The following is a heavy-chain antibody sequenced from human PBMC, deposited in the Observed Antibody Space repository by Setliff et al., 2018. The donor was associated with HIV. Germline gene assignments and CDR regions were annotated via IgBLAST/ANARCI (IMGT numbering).Heavy chain of an antibody. CDR3: ARGYSGTLFDS. J-gene: IGHJ4*02. V-gene: IGHV4-34*01. CDR2: INHSGST. CDR1: GGSFSGYY. Sequence: SETLSLTCAVYGGSFSGYYWTWIRQPPGKGLEYIGEINHSGSTSHNPSLKSRVTIPVDTSKNQFSLKMTSVTAADTAVYYCARGYSGTLFDSWGQGTRVTVSS. D-gene: IGHD1-1*01.